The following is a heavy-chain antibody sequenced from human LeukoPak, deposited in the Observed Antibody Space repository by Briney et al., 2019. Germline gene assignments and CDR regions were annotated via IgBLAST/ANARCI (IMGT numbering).Heavy chain of an antibody. CDR2: ISWNRALI. V-gene: IGHV3-9*01. D-gene: IGHD6-19*01. J-gene: IGHJ4*02. CDR1: GFTFDDCV. CDR3: VKGATTGWYYFDY. Sequence: GRSLRLSCKASGFTFDDCVMHWVRQAPGKGLEWVSTISWNRALIVYADSVKGRFTISRDSAKNSLYLQMDSLRAEDTALYYCVKGATTGWYYFDYWGQGTQVTVSS.